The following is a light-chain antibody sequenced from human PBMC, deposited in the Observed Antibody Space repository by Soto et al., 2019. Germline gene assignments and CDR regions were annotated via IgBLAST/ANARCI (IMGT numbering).Light chain of an antibody. Sequence: ETVMTQSPATLSVSLGERATLSCRASQSVNTNLAWYQQKPGQAPRLLIYGASIRATGVPARFSGSGSRTDFTLTISSLQPEDFAVYFCQQYKNWPPVTFGGGTKVEIK. CDR2: GAS. CDR3: QQYKNWPPVT. V-gene: IGKV3-15*01. CDR1: QSVNTN. J-gene: IGKJ4*01.